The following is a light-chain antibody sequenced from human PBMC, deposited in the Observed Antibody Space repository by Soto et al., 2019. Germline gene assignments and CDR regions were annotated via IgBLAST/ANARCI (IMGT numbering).Light chain of an antibody. Sequence: EIVLTQSPGTLSLSPGERATLSCRASQSVSSSHLAWYQQKPGQPPRLLIYGVSTRATGIPDRFSGSGSGTDFTLTISRLEPEDFAVYYCQHYGSSLMYTFGQGNKLEIK. J-gene: IGKJ2*01. V-gene: IGKV3-20*01. CDR3: QHYGSSLMYT. CDR2: GVS. CDR1: QSVSSSH.